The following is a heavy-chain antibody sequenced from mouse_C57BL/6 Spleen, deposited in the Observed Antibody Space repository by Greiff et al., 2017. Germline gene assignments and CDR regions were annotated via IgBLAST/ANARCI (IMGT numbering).Heavy chain of an antibody. CDR2: INPSTGGT. CDR1: GYSFTGYY. V-gene: IGHV1-42*01. CDR3: ANYGYPYAMDY. D-gene: IGHD2-2*01. J-gene: IGHJ4*01. Sequence: EVKLQESGPELVKPGASVKISCKASGYSFTGYYMNWVKQSPEKSLEWIGEINPSTGGTTYNQKFKAKATLTVDKSSSTAYMQLKSLTSEDSAVYYCANYGYPYAMDYWGQGTSVTVSS.